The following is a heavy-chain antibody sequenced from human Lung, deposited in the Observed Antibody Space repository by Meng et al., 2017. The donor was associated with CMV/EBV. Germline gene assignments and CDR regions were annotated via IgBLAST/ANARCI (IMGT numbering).Heavy chain of an antibody. D-gene: IGHD1-1*01. Sequence: SXKISXTCSGYSFTSYWIGWVRQMPGKGLEWMGIIYPGDSATRYSQSFQGQVTIPADKSISTAYLQWSSLKASDTAMYYCARRGPPNSNDAFDIWGQGTXVTVSS. CDR1: GYSFTSYW. J-gene: IGHJ3*02. V-gene: IGHV5-51*01. CDR2: IYPGDSAT. CDR3: ARRGPPNSNDAFDI.